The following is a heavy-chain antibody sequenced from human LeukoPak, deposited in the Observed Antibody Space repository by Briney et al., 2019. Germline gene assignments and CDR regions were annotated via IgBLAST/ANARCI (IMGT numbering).Heavy chain of an antibody. J-gene: IGHJ4*02. CDR3: AKERYDGSGATYDN. V-gene: IGHV3-9*01. D-gene: IGHD3-10*01. CDR2: VSKKSDYM. CDR1: GFIFHDSV. Sequence: TGGSLRLSCAASGFIFHDSVMHWVRQAPGKGLEWVSGVSKKSDYMAYADSVKGRFTISRDNAKNSLYLQMNSLRAEDTALYYCAKERYDGSGATYDNWGQGTLVTVSS.